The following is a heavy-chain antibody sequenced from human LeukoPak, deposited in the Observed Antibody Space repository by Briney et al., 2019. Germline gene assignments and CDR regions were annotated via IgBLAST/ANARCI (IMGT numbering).Heavy chain of an antibody. Sequence: PSETLSLTCTVSGGSISSSSYYWGWIRQPPGKGLEWIGSIYYSGSTYYNPSLKSRVTISVDTSKNQFSLKLSSVTAADTAVYYCARGSWIATDYWGQGTLVTVSS. CDR3: ARGSWIATDY. D-gene: IGHD5-12*01. CDR2: IYYSGST. CDR1: GGSISSSSYY. V-gene: IGHV4-39*07. J-gene: IGHJ4*02.